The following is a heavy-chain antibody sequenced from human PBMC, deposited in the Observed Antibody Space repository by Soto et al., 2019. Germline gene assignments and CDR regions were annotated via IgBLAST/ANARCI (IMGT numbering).Heavy chain of an antibody. CDR2: ITHSGST. Sequence: SETLSLTCAVYCGSFSGYYWTWIRQPPGKGLEWIGEITHSGSTNYNPSLKGRVTISVDTSKNQFSLNLNSVTAADTAVYYCARSSVRGWSYWGQGTLVTVS. CDR1: CGSFSGYY. CDR3: ARSSVRGWSY. V-gene: IGHV4-34*01. D-gene: IGHD3-10*02. J-gene: IGHJ4*02.